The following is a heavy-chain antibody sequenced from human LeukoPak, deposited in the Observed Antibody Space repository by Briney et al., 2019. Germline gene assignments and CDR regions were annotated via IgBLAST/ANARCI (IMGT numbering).Heavy chain of an antibody. V-gene: IGHV4-39*01. J-gene: IGHJ4*02. CDR3: AGVRGVIPHNFDY. D-gene: IGHD3-10*01. CDR1: GGSISSSTYY. Sequence: PSETLSLTCTVSGGSISSSTYYWGWIRQPPGKGLEWIGSIYYSGSTYHNPSLKSRVTISVDTSKNQFSLKLSSVTAADTAVYYCAGVRGVIPHNFDYWGQGTLVTVSS. CDR2: IYYSGST.